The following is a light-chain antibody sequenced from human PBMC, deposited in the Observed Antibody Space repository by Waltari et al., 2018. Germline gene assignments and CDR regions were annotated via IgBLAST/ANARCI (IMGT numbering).Light chain of an antibody. CDR1: QSVLYTSNNKNY. Sequence: DIVMTQSPDTLTVSLGERATINCTTSQSVLYTSNNKNYLGWYQQQPGQPPKLLIYWASTRDSGVPDRFIGSGSGTDFTLTINSLQAEDVAVYYCQQYFTSPSLTFGGGTKVEI. V-gene: IGKV4-1*01. J-gene: IGKJ4*01. CDR2: WAS. CDR3: QQYFTSPSLT.